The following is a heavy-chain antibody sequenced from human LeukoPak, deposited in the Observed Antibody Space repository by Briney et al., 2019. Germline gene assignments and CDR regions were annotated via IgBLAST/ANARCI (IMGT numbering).Heavy chain of an antibody. CDR2: INYSGRT. J-gene: IGHJ4*02. V-gene: IGHV4-39*01. CDR3: ASVNSGYDYAVDY. CDR1: GVSISSNNYY. Sequence: SSETLSLTCTVSGVSISSNNYYWGWIRQPPGKGLEWIGSINYSGRTSYNPSLRSRVTISVDTSKNQFSLRLSSVAAADTAVFYCASVNSGYDYAVDYWGRGTLVTVSS. D-gene: IGHD5-12*01.